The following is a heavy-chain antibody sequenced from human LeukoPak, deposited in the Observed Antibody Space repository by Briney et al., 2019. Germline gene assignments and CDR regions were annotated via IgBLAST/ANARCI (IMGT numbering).Heavy chain of an antibody. Sequence: PSETLSLTCAVYGGSLSGYYWSWIRQPPGKGLEWIGEIDHRGSTNYNPSLKSRVTISLDTSKNQFSLRLSSVTAADTAVYFCARWPMTNLAFDVWGQGTMVTVSS. J-gene: IGHJ3*01. CDR2: IDHRGST. CDR3: ARWPMTNLAFDV. V-gene: IGHV4-34*01. CDR1: GGSLSGYY. D-gene: IGHD3-22*01.